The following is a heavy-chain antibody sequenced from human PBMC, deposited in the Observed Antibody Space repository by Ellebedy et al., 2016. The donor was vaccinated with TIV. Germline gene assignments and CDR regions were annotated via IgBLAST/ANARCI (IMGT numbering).Heavy chain of an antibody. CDR2: IIPILDIA. CDR1: GGTFSSYA. Sequence: ASVKVSCKASGGTFSSYAISWVRQAPGQGLEWMGRIIPILDIANYAQKFQGRVTITADKFTSTAYMELSSLRSEDTAVYYCTTVVVPAALYYYYYGMDVWGQGTTVTVSS. J-gene: IGHJ6*02. V-gene: IGHV1-69*04. D-gene: IGHD2-2*01. CDR3: TTVVVPAALYYYYYGMDV.